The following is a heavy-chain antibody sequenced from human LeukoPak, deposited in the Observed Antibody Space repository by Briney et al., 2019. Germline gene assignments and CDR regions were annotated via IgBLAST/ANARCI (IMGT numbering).Heavy chain of an antibody. D-gene: IGHD2-15*01. CDR1: GGSISSYY. CDR3: ARGQGCSGGSCGGGYYYGMDV. Sequence: SETLSLTCTVSGGSISSYYWSWIRQPPGKGLEWIGYIYYSGSTSYNPSLKSRVTISVDTSKNQFSLKLSSVTAADTAVYYCARGQGCSGGSCGGGYYYGMDVWGQGTTVTVSS. V-gene: IGHV4-59*01. CDR2: IYYSGST. J-gene: IGHJ6*02.